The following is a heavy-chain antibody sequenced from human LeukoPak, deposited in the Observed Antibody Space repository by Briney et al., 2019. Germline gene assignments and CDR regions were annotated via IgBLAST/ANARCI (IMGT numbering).Heavy chain of an antibody. CDR2: ISSSGSTI. D-gene: IGHD2-15*01. V-gene: IGHV3-11*04. CDR3: ARETVVVVAATNYYYYYMDV. J-gene: IGHJ6*03. CDR1: GFTFSDYY. Sequence: GGSLRLSCAASGFTFSDYYMSWIRQAPGKGLEWVSYISSSGSTIYYADSVKGRFTISRDNAKNSLYLQMNSLRAEDTAVYYCARETVVVVAATNYYYYYMDVWGKGTTVTVSS.